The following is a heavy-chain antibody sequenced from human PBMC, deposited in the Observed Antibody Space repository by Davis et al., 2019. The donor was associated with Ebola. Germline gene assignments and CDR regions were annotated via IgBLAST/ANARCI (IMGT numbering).Heavy chain of an antibody. CDR1: GYSFTSYW. CDR3: ARQGAPYSAPAN. CDR2: IYPGDSDT. V-gene: IGHV5-51*01. Sequence: GESLNISCKGSGYSFTSYWIGWVRQMPGKGLEWMGIIYPGDSDTRYSPSFQGQVTISADKSITTAYLHWNSLKASDTAMYYCARQGAPYSAPANWGQGTLVTVSS. J-gene: IGHJ4*02. D-gene: IGHD1-26*01.